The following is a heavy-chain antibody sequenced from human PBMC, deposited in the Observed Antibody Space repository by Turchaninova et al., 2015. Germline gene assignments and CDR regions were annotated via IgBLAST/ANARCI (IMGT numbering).Heavy chain of an antibody. V-gene: IGHV3-30*04. CDR1: GFTFSEDA. Sequence: QVPLVASGGGVVLPGGSMRLSCAAAGFTFSEDAMHWARQATGKGLEWVAVISYDGSNKYYADSVKGRFTISRDNSKNTLYLQMNSLRAEDTAVYYCESDYDSVRDYWGQGTLVTVSS. J-gene: IGHJ4*02. CDR2: ISYDGSNK. D-gene: IGHD3-22*01. CDR3: ESDYDSVRDY.